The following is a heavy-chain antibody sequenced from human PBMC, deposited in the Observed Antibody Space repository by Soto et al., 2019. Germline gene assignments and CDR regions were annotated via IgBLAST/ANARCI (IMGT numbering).Heavy chain of an antibody. V-gene: IGHV1-69*13. CDR3: ARGRDGSNYYFDY. D-gene: IGHD3-10*01. Sequence: ASVKVSCKASGGTFSDSVTSWVRQAPGQGLEWMGGIVPIFGKANLAEKFQDRVTITADESTSTAYMELSSLRSEDSAVYYCARGRDGSNYYFDYWGQGTLVTVSS. CDR1: GGTFSDSV. CDR2: IVPIFGKA. J-gene: IGHJ4*02.